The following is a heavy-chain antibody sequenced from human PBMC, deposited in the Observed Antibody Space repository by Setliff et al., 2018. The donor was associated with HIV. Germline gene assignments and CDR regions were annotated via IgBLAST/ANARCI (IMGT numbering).Heavy chain of an antibody. J-gene: IGHJ4*02. D-gene: IGHD2-8*01. CDR1: GYTFTSYG. CDR2: ISAYNGNT. Sequence: GASVKVSCKASGYTFTSYGISWVRQAPGQGLEWMGWISAYNGNTNYAQKLQGRVTMTTDTSTSTAYMELTSLRSEDTAVYYCASGSGYCRNGFCYIGVHKNPDKYYFDYWGQGTLVTVS. CDR3: ASGSGYCRNGFCYIGVHKNPDKYYFDY. V-gene: IGHV1-18*01.